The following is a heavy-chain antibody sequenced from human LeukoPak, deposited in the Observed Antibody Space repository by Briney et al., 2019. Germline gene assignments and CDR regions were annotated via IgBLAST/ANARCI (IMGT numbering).Heavy chain of an antibody. D-gene: IGHD3-22*01. J-gene: IGHJ4*02. CDR3: ARDSGFWLY. CDR2: IYSSGTT. V-gene: IGHV4-39*07. Sequence: SETLSLTCTVSGDSITSGSYYWGWIRQTPEKGLEWIGNIYSSGTTSFNPSLKSRITMSVDTFKNQFSLKMNSVTAADTAVYFCARDSGFWLYWGQGTLVTVSS. CDR1: GDSITSGSYY.